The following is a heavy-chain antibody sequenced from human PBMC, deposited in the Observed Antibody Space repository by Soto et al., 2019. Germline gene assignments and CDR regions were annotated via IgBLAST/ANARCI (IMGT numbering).Heavy chain of an antibody. Sequence: QVQLVQSGAEVKKPGASVKVSCKASGYTFTSYGISWVRQAPGQGLEWMGWISAYNGNTNYAQKLQGRVTMTTDTSTSTAYMELRSLRSDDTAVYYCARTYYDFWSGCDGDYYYYMDVWGKGTTVTVSS. V-gene: IGHV1-18*01. CDR2: ISAYNGNT. J-gene: IGHJ6*03. CDR1: GYTFTSYG. CDR3: ARTYYDFWSGCDGDYYYYMDV. D-gene: IGHD3-3*01.